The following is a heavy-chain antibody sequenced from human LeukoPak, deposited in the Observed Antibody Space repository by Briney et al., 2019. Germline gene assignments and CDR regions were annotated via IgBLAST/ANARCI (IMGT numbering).Heavy chain of an antibody. D-gene: IGHD1-26*01. J-gene: IGHJ5*02. CDR2: MSPNSGNT. CDR3: ARGGIVGAGFDP. CDR1: GYTFTSYD. V-gene: IGHV1-8*03. Sequence: ASVKVSCKASGYTFTSYDINWVRQAPGQGLEWMGWMSPNSGNTGYAQKFQGRVTITRNTSISTAYMELSSLRSEDTAVYYCARGGIVGAGFDPWGQGTLVTVSS.